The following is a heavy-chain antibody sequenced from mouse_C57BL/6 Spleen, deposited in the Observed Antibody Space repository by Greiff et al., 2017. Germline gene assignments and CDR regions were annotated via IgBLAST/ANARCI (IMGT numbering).Heavy chain of an antibody. Sequence: EVQVVESGPGLVKPSQSLSLTCSVTGYSITSGYYWNWIRQFPGNKLEWMGYISYDGSNNYNPSLKNRISITRDTSKNQFFLKLNSVTTEDTATYYCARGDHYYAMDYWGQGTSVTVSS. J-gene: IGHJ4*01. CDR1: GYSITSGYY. V-gene: IGHV3-6*01. CDR3: ARGDHYYAMDY. D-gene: IGHD3-3*01. CDR2: ISYDGSN.